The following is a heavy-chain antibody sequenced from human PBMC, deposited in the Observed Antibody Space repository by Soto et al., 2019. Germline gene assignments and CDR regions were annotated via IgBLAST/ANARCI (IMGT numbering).Heavy chain of an antibody. CDR2: TSYDGSNK. Sequence: GGSLRLSCAASGFTFSSYAMHWVRQAPGKGLEWVAVTSYDGSNKYYADSVKGRFTISRDNSKNTLYLQMNSLRAEDTAVYYCAIAARSYYYGMDVWGQGTTVTVSS. J-gene: IGHJ6*02. CDR1: GFTFSSYA. CDR3: AIAARSYYYGMDV. V-gene: IGHV3-30-3*01. D-gene: IGHD6-6*01.